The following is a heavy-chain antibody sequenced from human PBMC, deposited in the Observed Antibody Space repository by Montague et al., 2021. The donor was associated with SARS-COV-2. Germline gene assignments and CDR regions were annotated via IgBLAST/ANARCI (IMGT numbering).Heavy chain of an antibody. D-gene: IGHD3-3*01. J-gene: IGHJ3*02. CDR3: AKFYGYDFYDAFDI. CDR1: GFTFSSYG. Sequence: SLRLSCAASGFTFSSYGMHWVRQAPGKGLEWVAVISYDGSNKYYADSVKGRFTTSRDNSKNTLYLQMNSLRAGDTAVYYCAKFYGYDFYDAFDIWGQGTMVTVSS. V-gene: IGHV3-30*18. CDR2: ISYDGSNK.